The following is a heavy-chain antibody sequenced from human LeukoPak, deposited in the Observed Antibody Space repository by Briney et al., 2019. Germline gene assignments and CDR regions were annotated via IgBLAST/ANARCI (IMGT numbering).Heavy chain of an antibody. CDR1: GFTFSSYA. V-gene: IGHV3-23*01. CDR2: ISASGGST. J-gene: IGHJ4*02. Sequence: GGSLRLSCATSGFTFSSYAISWVRQAPGKGLEWVSDISASGGSTYYADSVKGRFTISRDNSKNTLYLQMNSLRAEDTAVYYGAKTKLGYCSGGSCYSRHYRLDYWGQGTLVTVSS. CDR3: AKTKLGYCSGGSCYSRHYRLDY. D-gene: IGHD2-15*01.